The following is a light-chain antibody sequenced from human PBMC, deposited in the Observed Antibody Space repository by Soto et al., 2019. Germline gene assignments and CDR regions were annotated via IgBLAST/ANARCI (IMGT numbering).Light chain of an antibody. Sequence: EIVLTQSPATLSLSPGERATLSCRASQSVSSDLAWYQQKPGQAPRLLIYDASNRATGIPARFSGSGSGTDFTLTISSLEPEDFAVYYCQQRSNWPPDFTFGGGTKVEIK. J-gene: IGKJ4*01. CDR3: QQRSNWPPDFT. CDR1: QSVSSD. CDR2: DAS. V-gene: IGKV3-11*01.